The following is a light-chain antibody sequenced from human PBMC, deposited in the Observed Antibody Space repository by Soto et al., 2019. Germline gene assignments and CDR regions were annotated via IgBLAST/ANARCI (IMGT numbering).Light chain of an antibody. CDR2: GAS. J-gene: IGKJ2*01. CDR1: QSVGST. Sequence: EIVMTQSPATLSVSPGERVTLSCRASQSVGSTLAWYQQKLGQAPRLLLYGASTRAKGIPARFSGSGSGTEFTLIIISLDSDDFAVYCCQQYNNWPGTFGQGAKLEIK. V-gene: IGKV3-15*01. CDR3: QQYNNWPGT.